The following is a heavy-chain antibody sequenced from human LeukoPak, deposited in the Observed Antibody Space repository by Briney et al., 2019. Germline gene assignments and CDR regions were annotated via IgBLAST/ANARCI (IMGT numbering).Heavy chain of an antibody. CDR2: IYSGGST. D-gene: IGHD5-24*01. J-gene: IGHJ4*02. CDR1: GFTVSSNY. CDR3: AREVGPFHQLDY. V-gene: IGHV3-53*01. Sequence: GGSLRLSCAASGFTVSSNYMSWVRQAPGKGLEWVSVIYSGGSTYYADSVKGRFTISRDNSKNTLYLQMNSLRAEDTAVYYCAREVGPFHQLDYWGQGTLVTVSS.